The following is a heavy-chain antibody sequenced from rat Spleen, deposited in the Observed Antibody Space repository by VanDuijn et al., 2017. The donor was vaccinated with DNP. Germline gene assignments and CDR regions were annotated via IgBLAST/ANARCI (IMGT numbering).Heavy chain of an antibody. J-gene: IGHJ3*01. CDR1: GFNFNDCW. V-gene: IGHV4-2*01. Sequence: EVKLVESGGGLVQPGRSLKLSCAASGFNFNDCWLGWVRQAPGKGLEWIGEINKDSSTTNSSPSLRERFTISRDNAQNSLYLQMSKLGSEDTAIYYCARLGWHGWFAYWGQGTLVTVSS. CDR3: ARLGWHGWFAY. D-gene: IGHD1-11*01. CDR2: INKDSSTT.